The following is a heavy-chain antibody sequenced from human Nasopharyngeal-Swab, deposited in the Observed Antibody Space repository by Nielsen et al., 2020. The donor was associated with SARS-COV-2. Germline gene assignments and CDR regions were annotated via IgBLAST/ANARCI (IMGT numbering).Heavy chain of an antibody. CDR2: TYDSGST. V-gene: IGHV4-31*02. CDR3: ARGARITIFGVVSQLDV. J-gene: IGHJ6*02. Sequence: WIRQPPGKGMEWIGYTYDSGSTYYNPSLKSRVTISVDTSKNQFSLKLSSVTAADTAVYYCARGARITIFGVVSQLDVWGQGTTVTVSS. D-gene: IGHD3-3*01.